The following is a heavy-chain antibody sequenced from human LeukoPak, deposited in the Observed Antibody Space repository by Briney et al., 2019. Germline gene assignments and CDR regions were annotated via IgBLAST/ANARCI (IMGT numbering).Heavy chain of an antibody. CDR3: AKNLRDSDKWTPLGF. CDR1: GFTFSSYA. J-gene: IGHJ4*02. Sequence: RSGGSLRLSCAASGFTFSSYAMSWVRQAPGKGLEWVSAISGSGGSTYYADSVKGRFTISRDNSKNTLYLQMNSLRAEDTAVYYCAKNLRDSDKWTPLGFWGQGTLVTVSS. V-gene: IGHV3-23*01. D-gene: IGHD1-26*01. CDR2: ISGSGGST.